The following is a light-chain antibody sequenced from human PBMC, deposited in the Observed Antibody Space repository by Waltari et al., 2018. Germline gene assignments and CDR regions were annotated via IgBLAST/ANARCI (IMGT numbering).Light chain of an antibody. V-gene: IGLV2-11*01. J-gene: IGLJ3*02. CDR3: CSNAGTLAWV. CDR2: EAY. CDR1: SRDVGIYNR. Sequence: QSTLTQPRSVSGSPGQSVTISCTGTSRDVGIYNRLSWSQQSPGAAPRLIIYEAYNRPPGVPDRFPGSKSGNTASLTISGLQAEDEADYYCCSNAGTLAWVFAGGTKLTVL.